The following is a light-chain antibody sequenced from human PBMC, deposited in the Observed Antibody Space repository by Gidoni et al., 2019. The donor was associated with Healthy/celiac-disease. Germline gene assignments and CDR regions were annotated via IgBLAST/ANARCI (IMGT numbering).Light chain of an antibody. CDR1: QDISNY. J-gene: IGKJ1*01. CDR3: QQYDNLPRT. CDR2: DAS. V-gene: IGKV1-33*01. Sequence: IQLTQSPSSLSASVGDRVTITCQASQDISNYLNWYQQKPGKAPKLLIYDASNLETGVPSRCRGSGSGTDFTVTISSRKPEDIATYYCQQYDNLPRTFXXXTKVEIK.